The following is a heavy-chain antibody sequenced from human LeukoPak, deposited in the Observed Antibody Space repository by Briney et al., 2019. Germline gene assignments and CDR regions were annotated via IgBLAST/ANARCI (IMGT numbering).Heavy chain of an antibody. CDR3: ARDQGFGEGGWFDP. J-gene: IGHJ5*02. V-gene: IGHV4-59*12. CDR2: IYYSGST. CDR1: GGSISSYY. D-gene: IGHD3-10*01. Sequence: SETLSLTCTVSGGSISSYYWSWIRQPPGKGLEWIGYIYYSGSTNYNPSLKSRVTISVDTSKNQFSLKLSSVTAADTAVYYCARDQGFGEGGWFDPWGQGTLVTVSS.